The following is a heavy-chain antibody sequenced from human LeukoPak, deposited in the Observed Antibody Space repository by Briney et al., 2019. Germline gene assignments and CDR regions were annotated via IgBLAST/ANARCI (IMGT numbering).Heavy chain of an antibody. J-gene: IGHJ4*02. CDR1: GYTFTGYY. CDR2: INPNSGGT. Sequence: ASAKVSCKASGYTFTGYYMHWVRQAPGQGLEWMGWINPNSGGTNYAQKFQGRVTMTRDTSISTAYMELSRLRSDDTAVYYCAISSGYYYEIMLDYWGQGTLVTVSS. CDR3: AISSGYYYEIMLDY. D-gene: IGHD3-22*01. V-gene: IGHV1-2*02.